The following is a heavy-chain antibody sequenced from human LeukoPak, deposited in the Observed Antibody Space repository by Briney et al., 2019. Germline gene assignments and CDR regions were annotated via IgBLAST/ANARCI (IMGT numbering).Heavy chain of an antibody. D-gene: IGHD2-21*01. CDR2: IKSDGSST. CDR1: GFTFSSYW. CDR3: ARDPGGGGAKGHNWFDP. Sequence: GGSLRLSCAASGFTFSSYWMHWVRQAPGKGLVWVSRIKSDGSSTSYADSVKGRFTISRDNAKNTLYLQMNSLRAEDTAVYYCARDPGGGGAKGHNWFDPWGQGPWSPSPQ. J-gene: IGHJ5*02. V-gene: IGHV3-74*01.